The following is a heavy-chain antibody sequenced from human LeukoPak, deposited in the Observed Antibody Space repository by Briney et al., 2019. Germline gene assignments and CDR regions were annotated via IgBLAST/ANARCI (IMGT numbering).Heavy chain of an antibody. CDR1: GYTFTSYY. J-gene: IGHJ5*02. D-gene: IGHD3-22*01. Sequence: GASVKVSCKASGYTFTSYYMHWVRQAPGQGLEWMGIINPSGGSTSYAQKFQGRVTMARDMSTSTVYMGLSSLRSEDTAVYYCARGEYYYDSSGYLIEFDPWGQGTLVTVSS. V-gene: IGHV1-46*01. CDR3: ARGEYYYDSSGYLIEFDP. CDR2: INPSGGST.